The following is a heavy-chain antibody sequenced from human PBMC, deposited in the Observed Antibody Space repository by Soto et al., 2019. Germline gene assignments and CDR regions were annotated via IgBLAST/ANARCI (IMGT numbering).Heavy chain of an antibody. Sequence: TGGSLRLSGVASGFSFSSYTMNWVRQAPCKGLKWVSGVSGNGVNTYYADSVKRRFSIYRDNSKNTLYLQLNGLRAEDTAIYYCAKDRMRASGWFDRWGRRTPVAVCS. V-gene: IGHV3-23*01. CDR3: AKDRMRASGWFDR. CDR1: GFSFSSYT. D-gene: IGHD1-26*01. J-gene: IGHJ5*02. CDR2: VSGNGVNT.